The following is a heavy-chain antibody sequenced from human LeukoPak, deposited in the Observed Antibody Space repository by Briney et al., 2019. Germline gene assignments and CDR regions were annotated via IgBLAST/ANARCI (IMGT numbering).Heavy chain of an antibody. CDR3: ARGEYGSGSYHIDY. J-gene: IGHJ4*02. D-gene: IGHD3-10*01. CDR1: GFTFSSYA. Sequence: GGSLRLSCAASGFTFSSYAMSWVRQAPGKGLEWVSLISGSGGSTYYADSVKGRFTISRDNLKNTLYLQMNSLRAEDTAVYYCARGEYGSGSYHIDYWGQGTLVTVSS. CDR2: ISGSGGST. V-gene: IGHV3-23*01.